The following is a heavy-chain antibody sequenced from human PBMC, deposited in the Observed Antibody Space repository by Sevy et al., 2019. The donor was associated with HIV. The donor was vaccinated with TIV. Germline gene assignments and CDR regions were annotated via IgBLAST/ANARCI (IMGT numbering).Heavy chain of an antibody. D-gene: IGHD1-20*01. J-gene: IGHJ6*03. CDR3: ARTDGYKSFYYYMDV. CDR2: IIPIFGTA. Sequence: ASVKVSCKASGDTFSSYAISWVRQAPGQGLEWMGGIIPIFGTANYAQKFQGRVTITADKSTSTAYMELSSLRSEDTAVYYCARTDGYKSFYYYMDVWGKGTTVTVSS. V-gene: IGHV1-69*06. CDR1: GDTFSSYA.